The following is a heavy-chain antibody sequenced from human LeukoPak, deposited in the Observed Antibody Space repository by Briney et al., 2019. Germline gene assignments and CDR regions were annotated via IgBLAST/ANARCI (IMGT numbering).Heavy chain of an antibody. D-gene: IGHD2-15*01. CDR1: EFTFSNYA. Sequence: GGSLRLSCAASEFTFSNYAMTWVRQAPGKGLKWVSTISGSGTATYYADSVKGRFTISRDNAKNTLYLQMNSLRAEDTAVYYCARELPFDYWGQGTLVTVSS. J-gene: IGHJ4*02. CDR3: ARELPFDY. V-gene: IGHV3-23*01. CDR2: ISGSGTAT.